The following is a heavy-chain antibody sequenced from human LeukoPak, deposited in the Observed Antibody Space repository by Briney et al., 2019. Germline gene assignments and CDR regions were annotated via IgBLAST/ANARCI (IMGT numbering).Heavy chain of an antibody. CDR2: ISGSGGST. CDR1: GFTFSRYG. J-gene: IGHJ4*02. Sequence: PGGSLRLSCAASGFTFSRYGMSWVRQAPGKGLEWVSAISGSGGSTYYADSVKGRFTISRDNSKNTLYLQINSLRAEDTAVYYCAKDRRAGSYDYWGQGTLVTVSS. CDR3: AKDRRAGSYDY. V-gene: IGHV3-23*01. D-gene: IGHD3-10*01.